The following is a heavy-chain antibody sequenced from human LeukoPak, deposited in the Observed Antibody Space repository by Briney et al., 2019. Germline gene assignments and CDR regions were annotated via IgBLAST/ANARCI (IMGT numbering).Heavy chain of an antibody. Sequence: RRSLRLSCAASGFTFSSYAMHWVRQAPGKGLEWVAFISYDGSNKYYADSVKGRFTISRDNSKNTLYLQLNSLRAEDTALYYCVKDKVSSSWYYFDCWGQGTLVTVSS. CDR3: VKDKVSSSWYYFDC. D-gene: IGHD3-22*01. V-gene: IGHV3-30-3*01. CDR2: ISYDGSNK. J-gene: IGHJ4*02. CDR1: GFTFSSYA.